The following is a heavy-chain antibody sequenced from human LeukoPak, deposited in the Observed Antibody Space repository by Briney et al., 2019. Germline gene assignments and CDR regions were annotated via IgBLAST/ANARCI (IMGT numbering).Heavy chain of an antibody. V-gene: IGHV1-2*02. J-gene: IGHJ3*02. CDR3: ARAYDSSGYGFFDI. Sequence: GASVKVSCKASGHTFTGYYMHWVRQAPGQGLEWMGWINPNSGGTNYAQKFQGRVTMTRDTSISTAYMELSRLRSDDTAVYYCARAYDSSGYGFFDIWGQGAMVSVSS. CDR2: INPNSGGT. CDR1: GHTFTGYY. D-gene: IGHD3-22*01.